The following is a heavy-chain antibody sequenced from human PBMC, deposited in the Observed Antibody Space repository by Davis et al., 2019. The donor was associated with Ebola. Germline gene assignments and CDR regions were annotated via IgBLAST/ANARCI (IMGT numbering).Heavy chain of an antibody. Sequence: GESLKISCAASGFTFSNYAMSWVRQAPGKGLEWVSDIGRSGAYTYYADSVKGRFRISRDNSKNTLYLQMNSLRAEDTAVYYCAKDSVGVAGKRGGFDYWGQGTLVTVSS. V-gene: IGHV3-23*01. D-gene: IGHD6-19*01. CDR3: AKDSVGVAGKRGGFDY. J-gene: IGHJ4*02. CDR2: IGRSGAYT. CDR1: GFTFSNYA.